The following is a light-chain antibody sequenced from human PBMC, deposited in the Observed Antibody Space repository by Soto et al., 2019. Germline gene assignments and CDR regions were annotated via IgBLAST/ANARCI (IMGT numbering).Light chain of an antibody. Sequence: EIVMTQSPATLSVCPGEGVTLSCRASQSVSSDLAWYQQKPGQSPRLLMYGASTRATDILSRFSGGGSGTEFTLTISSLQSEDVAIYYCQQYHDWPPITFGPGTKVDIK. J-gene: IGKJ3*01. CDR3: QQYHDWPPIT. V-gene: IGKV3-15*01. CDR1: QSVSSD. CDR2: GAS.